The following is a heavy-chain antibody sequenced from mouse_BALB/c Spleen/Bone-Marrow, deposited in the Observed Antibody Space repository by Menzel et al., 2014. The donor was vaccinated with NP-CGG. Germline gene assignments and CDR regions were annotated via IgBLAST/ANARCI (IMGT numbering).Heavy chain of an antibody. CDR1: GFTFSSFG. CDR2: ISSGSSTI. Sequence: EVKLVESGGGLVQPGGSPKLSCAASGFTFSSFGMHWVRQAPEKGLEWVAYISSGSSTIYYADTVKGRFTISRDNPKNTLFLQMTSLRSEDTAMYYCARGGNYAWFAYWGQGTLVTVSA. J-gene: IGHJ3*01. D-gene: IGHD2-1*01. CDR3: ARGGNYAWFAY. V-gene: IGHV5-17*02.